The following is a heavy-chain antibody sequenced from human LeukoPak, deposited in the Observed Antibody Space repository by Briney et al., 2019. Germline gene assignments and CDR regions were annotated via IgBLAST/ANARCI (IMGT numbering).Heavy chain of an antibody. CDR1: GFTFSSYS. D-gene: IGHD1-26*01. CDR3: ARAARIVGAAYFDY. J-gene: IGHJ4*02. CDR2: ISSSSSYI. V-gene: IGHV3-21*01. Sequence: GGSLRLSCAASGFTFSSYSMNWVRQAPGKGLEWGSSISSSSSYIYYADSVKGRFTISRDNAKNSPYLQMNSLRAEDTAVYYCARAARIVGAAYFDYWGQGTLVTVSS.